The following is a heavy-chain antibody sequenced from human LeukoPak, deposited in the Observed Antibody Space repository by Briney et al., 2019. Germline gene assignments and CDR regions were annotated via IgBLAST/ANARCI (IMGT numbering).Heavy chain of an antibody. CDR1: GFTFGNYA. J-gene: IGHJ4*02. V-gene: IGHV3-23*01. D-gene: IGHD4-17*01. CDR3: ARRGESASYGDYRLDY. Sequence: GGSLRLSCAASGFTFGNYAMSWVRQAPGRGLEWGSAISGSSGLTYYADSVKGRFTISRDNSKNTLFLQMNSLRAEDTAVYYCARRGESASYGDYRLDYWGQGTLVTVSS. CDR2: ISGSSGLT.